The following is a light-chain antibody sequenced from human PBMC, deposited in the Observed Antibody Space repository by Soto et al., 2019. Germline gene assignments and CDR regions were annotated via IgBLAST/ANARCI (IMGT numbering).Light chain of an antibody. Sequence: QSALAQPASVSGSPGQSITISCTGASGYVGTYSLVSWYQQHPGKAPKVVIYEVTKRPSGVPDRFSGSKSGNTASLTVSGLQAEDEADYYCTSHAGNYNFPYVFGTGTKVTVL. V-gene: IGLV2-8*01. J-gene: IGLJ1*01. CDR1: SGYVGTYSL. CDR2: EVT. CDR3: TSHAGNYNFPYV.